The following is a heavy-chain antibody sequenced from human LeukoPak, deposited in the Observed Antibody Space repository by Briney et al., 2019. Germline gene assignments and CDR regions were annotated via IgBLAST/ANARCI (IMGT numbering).Heavy chain of an antibody. CDR3: AVGAVADEGAFDI. CDR1: GFTFSSYS. Sequence: GGSLRLPCAASGFTFSSYSMNWVRQAPGKGLEWVSSISSSSSYIYYADSVKGRFTISRDNAKNSLYLQMNSLRAEDTAVYYCAVGAVADEGAFDIWGQGTMVTVSS. J-gene: IGHJ3*02. V-gene: IGHV3-21*01. D-gene: IGHD6-19*01. CDR2: ISSSSSYI.